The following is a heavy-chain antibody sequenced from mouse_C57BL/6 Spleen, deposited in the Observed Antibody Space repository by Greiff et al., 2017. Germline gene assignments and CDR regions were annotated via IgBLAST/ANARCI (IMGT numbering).Heavy chain of an antibody. CDR2: IDPSDSYT. CDR3: ARCACSNGGYFDV. V-gene: IGHV1-69*01. Sequence: QVQLKQPGAELVMPGASVKLSCKASGYTFTSYWMHWVKQRPGQGLEWIGEIDPSDSYTNYNQKFKGKSTLTVDNSSSTAYMQRTSLTSEDSAVYYGARCACSNGGYFDVWGTGTTVTVSS. J-gene: IGHJ1*03. D-gene: IGHD2-5*01. CDR1: GYTFTSYW.